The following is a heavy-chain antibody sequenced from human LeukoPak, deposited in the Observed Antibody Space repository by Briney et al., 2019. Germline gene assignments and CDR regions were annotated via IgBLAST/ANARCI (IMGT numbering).Heavy chain of an antibody. D-gene: IGHD3-10*01. J-gene: IGHJ4*02. CDR3: AKVTEGDFDY. Sequence: GGSLRLSCAASGFTFDDYAMHWVRQAPGKGLEWVSGISWNSGSIGYADSVKGRFTISRDNAKNSLYLQMNSLRAEDTALYYCAKVTEGDFDYWGQGTLVTVSS. CDR1: GFTFDDYA. CDR2: ISWNSGSI. V-gene: IGHV3-9*01.